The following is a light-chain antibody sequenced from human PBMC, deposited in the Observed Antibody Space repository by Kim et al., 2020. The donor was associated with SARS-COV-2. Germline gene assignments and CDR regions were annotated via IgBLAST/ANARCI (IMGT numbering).Light chain of an antibody. CDR2: GNS. CDR3: QSYDSSLTHVV. Sequence: RVTISGTGGSSNIGAGYDVHWYQQLPGTAPKLLIYGNSNRPSGVPDRFSGSKSGTSASLAITGLQAEDEADYYCQSYDSSLTHVVFGGGTQLTVL. CDR1: SSNIGAGYD. J-gene: IGLJ2*01. V-gene: IGLV1-40*01.